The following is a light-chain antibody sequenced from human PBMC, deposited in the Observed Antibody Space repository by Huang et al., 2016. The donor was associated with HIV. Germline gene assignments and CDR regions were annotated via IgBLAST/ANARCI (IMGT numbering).Light chain of an antibody. J-gene: IGKJ1*01. Sequence: EIVLTQSPATLSLSPGEGATLSCRASQSIGSYLAWYQQRPGQAPRLLIYDAYIRATGIPARFSGRGSGTDFTLTSSSLEPEDFAVYYCQQRNNWPPWTFGQGTKVELK. CDR1: QSIGSY. V-gene: IGKV3-11*01. CDR2: DAY. CDR3: QQRNNWPPWT.